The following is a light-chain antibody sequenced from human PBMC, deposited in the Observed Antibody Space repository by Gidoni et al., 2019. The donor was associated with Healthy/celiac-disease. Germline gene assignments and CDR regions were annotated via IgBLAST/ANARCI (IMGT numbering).Light chain of an antibody. CDR2: DAS. J-gene: IGKJ4*01. Sequence: DIQMTQSPPSLSASVGDRVTITCQASQDISNYLNWYQQKPGKAPKLLIYDASNLETGVPSRFSGSGSGTDFTFTISSLQPEDIATYYCQQYDNLLRTFGGGTKVEIK. CDR1: QDISNY. V-gene: IGKV1-33*01. CDR3: QQYDNLLRT.